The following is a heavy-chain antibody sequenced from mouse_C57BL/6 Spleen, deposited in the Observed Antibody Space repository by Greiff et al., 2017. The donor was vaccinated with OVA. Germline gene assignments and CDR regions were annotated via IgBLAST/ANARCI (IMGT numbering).Heavy chain of an antibody. D-gene: IGHD2-5*01. J-gene: IGHJ4*01. CDR3: ARGYYSNSYAMDY. CDR2: IYPGSGST. CDR1: GYTFTSYW. V-gene: IGHV1-55*01. Sequence: VQLQQSGAELVKPGASVKMSCKASGYTFTSYWITWVKQRPGQGLEWIGDIYPGSGSTNYNEKFKSKATLTVDTSSSTAYMQLSSLTSEDSAVYYCARGYYSNSYAMDYWGQGTSVTVSS.